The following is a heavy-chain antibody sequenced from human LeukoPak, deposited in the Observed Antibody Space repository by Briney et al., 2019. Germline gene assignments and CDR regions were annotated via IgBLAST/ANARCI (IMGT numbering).Heavy chain of an antibody. CDR1: GGSFSGYY. Sequence: SETLSLTCAVYGGSFSGYYWSWIRQPPGKGLEWIGYIYYTGSTNYNPSLKSRVTISVDTSKNQFSLNLSSVTAADTAVYYCAKSSGDYNWFDPWGQGTLVTVSS. V-gene: IGHV4-59*01. CDR3: AKSSGDYNWFDP. J-gene: IGHJ5*02. CDR2: IYYTGST. D-gene: IGHD7-27*01.